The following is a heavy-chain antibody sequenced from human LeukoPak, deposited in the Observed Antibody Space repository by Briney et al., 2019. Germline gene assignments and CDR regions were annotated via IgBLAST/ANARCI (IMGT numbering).Heavy chain of an antibody. V-gene: IGHV1-24*01. CDR1: GYTLTELS. J-gene: IGHJ3*02. CDR2: FDPEDGET. CDR3: ATAKGGYGAFDI. D-gene: IGHD5-12*01. Sequence: ASEKVSCKVSGYTLTELSMHWVRQAPGKGLEWMGGFDPEDGETIYAQKFQGRVTMTEDTSTDTAYMELSSLRSEDTAVYYCATAKGGYGAFDIWGQGTMVTVSS.